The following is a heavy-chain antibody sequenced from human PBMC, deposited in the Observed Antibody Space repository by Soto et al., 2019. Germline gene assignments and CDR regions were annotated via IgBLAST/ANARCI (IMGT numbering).Heavy chain of an antibody. Sequence: SGPTLVNPTQTLTLTCSFSGFSLSTSGVGVGWIRQSPGKALEWLALIYWSGDEHYRPSLKSRLSIIKDTSKNHVVLIMTDMDPVDTATYYCARGLPTLPVFAFDIWGQGTMVTVSS. CDR2: IYWSGDE. D-gene: IGHD1-1*01. CDR1: GFSLSTSGVG. J-gene: IGHJ3*02. V-gene: IGHV2-5*01. CDR3: ARGLPTLPVFAFDI.